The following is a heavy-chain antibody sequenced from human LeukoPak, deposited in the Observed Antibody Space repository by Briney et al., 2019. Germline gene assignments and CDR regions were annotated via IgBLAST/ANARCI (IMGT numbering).Heavy chain of an antibody. J-gene: IGHJ4*02. CDR1: GDSINSYH. D-gene: IGHD3-22*01. Sequence: SETLSLTCTVSGDSINSYHWSWIRQPAGKGLEWIGRIHMSGSTNYNPSLRSRVAISMDNSKNQFSLKLKSVTAADTAVYYCARDDSSRDDRGGYHYWGQGTLVTISS. V-gene: IGHV4-4*07. CDR2: IHMSGST. CDR3: ARDDSSRDDRGGYHY.